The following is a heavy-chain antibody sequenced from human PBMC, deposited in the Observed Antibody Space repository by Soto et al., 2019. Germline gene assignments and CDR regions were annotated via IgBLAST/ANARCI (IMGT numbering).Heavy chain of an antibody. Sequence: PGESLKISCTASGYSFTSYWISWVRQMPGKGLEWVGKIDPSDSYTNYSPSFQGHVTISTDKSISTAYLRWSSLKASDTAIYHCARHYNSVWYFDPWGQGTLVTVSS. D-gene: IGHD3-10*01. CDR3: ARHYNSVWYFDP. V-gene: IGHV5-10-1*01. J-gene: IGHJ4*02. CDR1: GYSFTSYW. CDR2: IDPSDSYT.